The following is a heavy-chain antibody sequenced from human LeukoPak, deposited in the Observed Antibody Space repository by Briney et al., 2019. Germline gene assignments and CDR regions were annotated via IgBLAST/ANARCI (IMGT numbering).Heavy chain of an antibody. V-gene: IGHV1-2*06. CDR2: INPNSGGT. CDR3: ARDLGGHYDSSSRRNFDL. J-gene: IGHJ2*01. D-gene: IGHD3-22*01. CDR1: GYTFTGYY. Sequence: ASVKVSCKASGYTFTGYYMHWVRQAPGQGLEWMGRINPNSGGTNYAQKFQGRVTMTRDTSISTAYMELSRLRSDDTAVYYCARDLGGHYDSSSRRNFDLWGRGTLVTVSS.